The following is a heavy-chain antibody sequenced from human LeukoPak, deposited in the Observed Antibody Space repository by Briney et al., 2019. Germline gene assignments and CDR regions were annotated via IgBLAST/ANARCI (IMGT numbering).Heavy chain of an antibody. CDR1: GYTFTSYC. D-gene: IGHD3-10*01. V-gene: IGHV1-18*01. CDR2: ISAYNGNT. J-gene: IGHJ4*02. CDR3: ARDSGGRYGSGSYYTNEFDY. Sequence: ASVNVSCKASGYTFTSYCISWVRPAPGQGLEWMGWISAYNGNTNYAQKLQGRVTMTTDTSTSTAYMELRSLRSDDTAVYYCARDSGGRYGSGSYYTNEFDYWGQGTLVTVSS.